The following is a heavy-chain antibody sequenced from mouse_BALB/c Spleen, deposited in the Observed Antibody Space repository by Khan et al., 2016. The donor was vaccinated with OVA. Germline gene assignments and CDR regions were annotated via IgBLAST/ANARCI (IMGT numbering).Heavy chain of an antibody. V-gene: IGHV3-2*02. D-gene: IGHD1-1*01. CDR3: ARVNYYGYALDF. Sequence: EVQLQESGPGLVKPSQSLSLTCTVNGYSITSNYAWNWIRQFPGNKLEWMGYISYSGSTNYNPSLKSRLSIPRETSKTQFLPLLHSLTTEDSATYYCARVNYYGYALDFWGQGTSVTVSS. CDR2: ISYSGST. J-gene: IGHJ4*01. CDR1: GYSITSNYA.